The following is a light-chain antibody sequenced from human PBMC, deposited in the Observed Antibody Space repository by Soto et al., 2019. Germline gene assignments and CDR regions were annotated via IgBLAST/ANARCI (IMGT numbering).Light chain of an antibody. CDR3: QSYDGSPTDEV. Sequence: QSVMAQPPAVSGGPGQRVTISCTGSSSNIGAHYDVHWYQQFPGTAPKLLIYGNTNRPSGVPDRFSGSKSGTSASLAITGLQVEDEADYYCQSYDGSPTDEVFGTGTKVTVL. J-gene: IGLJ1*01. CDR2: GNT. V-gene: IGLV1-40*01. CDR1: SSNIGAHYD.